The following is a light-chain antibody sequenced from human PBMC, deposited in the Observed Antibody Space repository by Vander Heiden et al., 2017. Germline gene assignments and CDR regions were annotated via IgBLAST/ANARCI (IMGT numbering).Light chain of an antibody. Sequence: IVMTQTPLSSPVTLGQPASISCRSSQRLVHSDGNTYLSWLQQRPGQPPRLLIYKISNRFSVVPDRFSGSGAGTDFTLKISRVEAEDVGVYYCMQATQFPTFGQGTKLEIK. CDR2: KIS. CDR1: QRLVHSDGNTY. J-gene: IGKJ2*01. V-gene: IGKV2-24*01. CDR3: MQATQFPT.